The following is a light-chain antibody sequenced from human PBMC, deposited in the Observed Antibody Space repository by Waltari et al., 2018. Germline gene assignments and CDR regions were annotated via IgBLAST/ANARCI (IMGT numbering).Light chain of an antibody. CDR1: QSVSSY. Sequence: EIVLTQPPATLSLSPRERATLPCRASQSVSSYLAWYQQKPGQAPRLLIYDASHRATGIPARFSGSGSGTDFTLTISSLEPEDFAVYYCQQRSNWPFTFGGGTKVEIK. CDR2: DAS. CDR3: QQRSNWPFT. J-gene: IGKJ4*01. V-gene: IGKV3-11*01.